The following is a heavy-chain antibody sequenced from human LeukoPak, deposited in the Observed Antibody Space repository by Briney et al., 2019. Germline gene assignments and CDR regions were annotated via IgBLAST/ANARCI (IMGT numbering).Heavy chain of an antibody. V-gene: IGHV1-2*02. Sequence: ASVKVSCKASGYTFTSYYMHWVRQAPGQGLEWMGWINPNSGGTNYAQKFQGRVTMTRDTSISTAYMELSRLRSDDTAVYYRARGDYYDSRMGYWGQGTLVTVSS. CDR1: GYTFTSYY. J-gene: IGHJ4*02. CDR2: INPNSGGT. CDR3: ARGDYYDSRMGY. D-gene: IGHD3-22*01.